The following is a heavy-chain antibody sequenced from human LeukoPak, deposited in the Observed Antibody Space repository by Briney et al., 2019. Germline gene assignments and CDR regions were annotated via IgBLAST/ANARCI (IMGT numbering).Heavy chain of an antibody. V-gene: IGHV3-73*01. CDR2: IRSKANSYAT. D-gene: IGHD3-3*01. J-gene: IGHJ5*02. Sequence: PTGGSLRLSCAASGFTFSGSAMHWVRQASGKGLEWVGRIRSKANSYATAYAASVKGRFTISRDDSKNTAYLQMNSLKTEDTAVYYCTRHGVTIFGNWFDPWGQGTLVTVSS. CDR3: TRHGVTIFGNWFDP. CDR1: GFTFSGSA.